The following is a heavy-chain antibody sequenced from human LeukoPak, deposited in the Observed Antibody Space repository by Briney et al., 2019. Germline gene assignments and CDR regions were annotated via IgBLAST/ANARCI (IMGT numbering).Heavy chain of an antibody. CDR1: GNSISSYNYY. CDR2: IYYSGST. D-gene: IGHD5-18*01. Sequence: SETLSLTCTVSGNSISSYNYYWSWVRQPAGKGLEWIGYIYYSGSTNYNPSLKSRVTISVDTSKNQFSLKLSSVTAADTAVYYCARPGVGGGRYGAFDIWGQGTMVTVSS. V-gene: IGHV4-61*10. CDR3: ARPGVGGGRYGAFDI. J-gene: IGHJ3*02.